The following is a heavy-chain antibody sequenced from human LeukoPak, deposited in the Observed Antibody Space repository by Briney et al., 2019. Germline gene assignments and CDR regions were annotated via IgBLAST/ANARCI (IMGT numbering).Heavy chain of an antibody. CDR1: GYSFTSYW. CDR2: INPGDSDT. J-gene: IGHJ4*02. CDR3: ARQYLSGHTDY. D-gene: IGHD6-19*01. V-gene: IGHV5-51*01. Sequence: GESLKISCKVPGYSFTSYWIGWVRQMPGKGLEWMGIINPGDSDTTYSPSFQGQVTISADKSISTAYLQWTSLKASDTAMYYCARQYLSGHTDYWGQGTPVTVSS.